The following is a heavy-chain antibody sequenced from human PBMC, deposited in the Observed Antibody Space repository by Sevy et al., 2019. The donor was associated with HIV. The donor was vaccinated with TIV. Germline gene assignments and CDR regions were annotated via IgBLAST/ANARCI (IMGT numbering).Heavy chain of an antibody. CDR3: AKGHGRITMVRGVIDYYMDV. CDR1: GFTFSSYA. J-gene: IGHJ6*03. CDR2: ISGSGGST. Sequence: GGSLRLSCAASGFTFSSYAMSWVRQAPGKGLEWVSAISGSGGSTYYADSVKGRFTISRDNSKNTLYLQMNSLRAEDTAVYYCAKGHGRITMVRGVIDYYMDVWGKGTTVTVSS. D-gene: IGHD3-10*01. V-gene: IGHV3-23*01.